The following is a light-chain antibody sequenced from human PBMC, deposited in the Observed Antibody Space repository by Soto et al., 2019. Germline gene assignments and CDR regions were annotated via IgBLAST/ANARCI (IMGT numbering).Light chain of an antibody. Sequence: EIVLTQSPGTLSLSPGERATLSCRASQSVSSNYLAWYQQKPGQAPRLLIYGASSRATGIPDRFSGSGSGTDFTLTISRLEPEDFAVYYCQQYGSSPRYTFGQGTNLEIK. V-gene: IGKV3-20*01. CDR2: GAS. CDR1: QSVSSNY. CDR3: QQYGSSPRYT. J-gene: IGKJ2*01.